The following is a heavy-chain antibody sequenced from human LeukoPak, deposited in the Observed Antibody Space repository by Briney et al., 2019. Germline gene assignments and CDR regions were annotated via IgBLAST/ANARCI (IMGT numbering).Heavy chain of an antibody. Sequence: GASVKVSCKASGYTXTSYGITWVRQAPGQGLEWMGWISSYNGDTKYAQKVQGRVTVTTDTSTSTAYMELRSLSLDDTAVYYCARGDYGGGFDYRGQGTLVTVSS. V-gene: IGHV1-18*01. D-gene: IGHD4-17*01. CDR1: GYTXTSYG. J-gene: IGHJ4*02. CDR2: ISSYNGDT. CDR3: ARGDYGGGFDY.